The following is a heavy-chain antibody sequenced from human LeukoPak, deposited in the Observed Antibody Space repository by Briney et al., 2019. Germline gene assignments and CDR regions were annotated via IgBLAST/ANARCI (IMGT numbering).Heavy chain of an antibody. CDR2: LGRTGEYK. Sequence: PGGSLRLSCAASGFTFSGYSMSWVRQAPGKGLEWVAGLGRTGEYKYYADSVKGRFTISRDNSKDTVSLQMNSLRAEDSAIYYCVKDLPCDTCMPMDAWGQGTTVTVSS. CDR3: VKDLPCDTCMPMDA. D-gene: IGHD2-8*01. CDR1: GFTFSGYS. V-gene: IGHV3-23*01. J-gene: IGHJ6*02.